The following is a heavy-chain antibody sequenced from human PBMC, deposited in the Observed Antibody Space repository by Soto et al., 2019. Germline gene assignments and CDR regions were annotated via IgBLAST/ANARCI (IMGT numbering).Heavy chain of an antibody. CDR2: IYHTGNT. CDR1: GGSISNSRYY. Sequence: PSETLSLTCTVSGGSISNSRYYWAWIRPPPGKGLEWIGSIYHTGNTYYNPSLRSRVTISVDTSKNQFSLKLTSVTAADTAVYYCARDYYDSSDYTTNWFDPWGQGTLVTVSS. D-gene: IGHD3-22*01. V-gene: IGHV4-39*01. CDR3: ARDYYDSSDYTTNWFDP. J-gene: IGHJ5*02.